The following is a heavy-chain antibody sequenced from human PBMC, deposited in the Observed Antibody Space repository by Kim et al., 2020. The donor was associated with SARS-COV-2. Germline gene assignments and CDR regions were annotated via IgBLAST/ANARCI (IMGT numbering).Heavy chain of an antibody. V-gene: IGHV4-59*13. Sequence: SETLSLTCTVSGLSISPYYWSWIRQSPGKRLEWLGYIYYSGSAVYNPSLESRLRLSLGPANDQFSLRLISVTPADTAVYYCARGFGRDVDYLGPGAGVIV. CDR3: ARGFGRDVDY. CDR1: GLSISPYY. D-gene: IGHD3-16*01. J-gene: IGHJ4*02. CDR2: IYYSGSA.